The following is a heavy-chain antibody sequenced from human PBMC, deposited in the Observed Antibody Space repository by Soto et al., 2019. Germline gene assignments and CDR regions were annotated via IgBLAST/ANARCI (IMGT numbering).Heavy chain of an antibody. CDR2: IYSSGNT. Sequence: QVQLRESGPRLVKPSHSLSLTCSDSGVSVSSGENYWSWVRQPPGKGLEWIGYIYSSGNTYYRPSLKSRITMSLDTSKNHFSLSLISVTGADTALYYCVRLRVNQQGAGTSEYFYGMDVWGQGTTVSVS. V-gene: IGHV4-30-4*01. CDR3: VRLRVNQQGAGTSEYFYGMDV. CDR1: GVSVSSGENY. D-gene: IGHD3-10*01. J-gene: IGHJ6*02.